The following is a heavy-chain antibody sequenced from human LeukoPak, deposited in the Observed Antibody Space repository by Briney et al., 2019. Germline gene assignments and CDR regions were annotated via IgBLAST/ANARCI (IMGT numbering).Heavy chain of an antibody. CDR1: GESFSGYY. D-gene: IGHD3-16*01. CDR3: ASWGTYSPFDY. V-gene: IGHV4-34*01. Sequence: SETLSLTCAVYGESFSGYYWSWIRQPPGKGLEWIGEINHSGNTNYNPSLKSRVIISVDTSKNQFSLKLSSVTAADTAVYYCASWGTYSPFDYWGQGTLVTVSS. J-gene: IGHJ4*02. CDR2: INHSGNT.